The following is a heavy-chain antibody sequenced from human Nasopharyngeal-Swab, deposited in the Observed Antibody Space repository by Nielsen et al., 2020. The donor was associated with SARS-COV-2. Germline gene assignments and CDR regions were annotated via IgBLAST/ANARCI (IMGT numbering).Heavy chain of an antibody. J-gene: IGHJ3*01. CDR2: IRTKPNSYET. D-gene: IGHD6-13*01. Sequence: GESLKISCVASGFSFSYSGIHWVRQGFGKGLEWVGRIRTKPNSYETTYAASVKGRFTISRDDSKNTAYLQMDSLKTDDTAIYYCTKTPAYSSSWWDAFDVWGQGTMVTVSS. V-gene: IGHV3-73*01. CDR1: GFSFSYSG. CDR3: TKTPAYSSSWWDAFDV.